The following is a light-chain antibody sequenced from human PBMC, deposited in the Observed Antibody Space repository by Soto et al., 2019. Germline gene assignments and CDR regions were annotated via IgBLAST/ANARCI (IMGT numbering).Light chain of an antibody. V-gene: IGLV2-14*01. CDR1: SSDIGAYNY. J-gene: IGLJ3*02. CDR2: EVN. Sequence: QSALSQPASVSGSPGQSITISCTGSSSDIGAYNYVSWFQQYPGKAPKLMIYEVNYRPSGVSTRFSGSKSGNTASLTISGLQAEDEADYYCSSYTGSDTRGFGGGTKLTVL. CDR3: SSYTGSDTRG.